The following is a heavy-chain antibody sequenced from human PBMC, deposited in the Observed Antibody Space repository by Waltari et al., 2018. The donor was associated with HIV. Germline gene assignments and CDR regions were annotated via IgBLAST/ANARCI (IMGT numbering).Heavy chain of an antibody. CDR2: ISGTGDHT. Sequence: EVQLLESGGGLVQPGQSLRISCTVPGLSVVTYAMSWVRQAPGKGLEWVSAISGTGDHTFYADSVKGRFTISRDNSKRTLYLQMNSLRAEDTALYYCARHSSSHPYYYAMDVWGQGTTVTVSS. J-gene: IGHJ6*02. D-gene: IGHD6-13*01. CDR3: ARHSSSHPYYYAMDV. CDR1: GLSVVTYA. V-gene: IGHV3-23*01.